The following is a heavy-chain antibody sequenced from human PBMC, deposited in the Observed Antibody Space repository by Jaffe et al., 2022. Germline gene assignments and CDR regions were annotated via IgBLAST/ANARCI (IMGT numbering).Heavy chain of an antibody. CDR2: IIPILGIA. Sequence: QVQLVQSGAEVKKPGSSVKVSCKASGGTFSSYTISWVRQAPGQGLEWMGRIIPILGIANYAQKFQGRVTITADKSTSTAYMELSSLRSEDTAVYYCARDSSAGDSAAFDIWGQGTMVTVSS. J-gene: IGHJ3*02. CDR1: GGTFSSYT. CDR3: ARDSSAGDSAAFDI. V-gene: IGHV1-69*08. D-gene: IGHD7-27*01.